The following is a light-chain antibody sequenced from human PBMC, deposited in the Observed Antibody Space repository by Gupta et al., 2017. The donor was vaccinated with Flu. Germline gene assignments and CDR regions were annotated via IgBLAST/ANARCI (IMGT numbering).Light chain of an antibody. CDR3: QVWDSSRHQV. J-gene: IGLJ3*02. CDR2: DDN. Sequence: SSVLTQPPSVSVAPGQTARISCGGDNIESKSVHWYQQKPGQAPVVVVYDDNVRPSGIPERFSGSTSGNTATLTISRVEVGDEADYYCQVWDSSRHQVFGGGTKVTVL. V-gene: IGLV3-21*02. CDR1: NIESKS.